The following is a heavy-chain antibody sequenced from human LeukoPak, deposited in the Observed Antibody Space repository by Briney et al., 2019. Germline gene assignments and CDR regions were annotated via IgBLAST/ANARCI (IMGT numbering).Heavy chain of an antibody. Sequence: PSETLPLTCTVSGGSISSGDYYWSWIRQPPGKDLQWIGYIYYSGSTYYNQSLKRRVTISVDTSKNQFSLTLSSVTAADTAVYYCARNNPAEYCGGECYGMDVWGQGTTVTVSS. CDR2: IYYSGST. CDR1: GGSISSGDYY. CDR3: ARNNPAEYCGGECYGMDV. V-gene: IGHV4-30-4*01. J-gene: IGHJ6*02. D-gene: IGHD2-21*01.